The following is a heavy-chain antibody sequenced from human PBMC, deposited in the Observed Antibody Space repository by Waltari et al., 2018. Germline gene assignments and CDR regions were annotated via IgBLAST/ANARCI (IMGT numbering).Heavy chain of an antibody. CDR3: AREYYTHFDY. J-gene: IGHJ4*02. Sequence: VHLVQSGGGLVQPGGSLRLSCAAFGFTFSSYSMDWFRQAPGKGMEWGSYMSSSRSTVYYADSVKGRFTSSRDNAKNSLYLQMNSLRAEDTAVYYCAREYYTHFDYWGQGTLVTVSS. CDR1: GFTFSSYS. D-gene: IGHD3-10*01. V-gene: IGHV3-48*01. CDR2: MSSSRSTV.